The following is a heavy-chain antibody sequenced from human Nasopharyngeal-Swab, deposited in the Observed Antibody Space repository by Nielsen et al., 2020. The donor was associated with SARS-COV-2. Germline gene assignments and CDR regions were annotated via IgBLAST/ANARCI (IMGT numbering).Heavy chain of an antibody. J-gene: IGHJ6*02. CDR1: GGSFSGYY. CDR2: INHSGST. V-gene: IGHV4-34*01. Sequence: QTPSLTRAVYGGSFSGYYWSWIRQPPGKGLEWIGEINHSGSTNYNPSLKSRVTISVDTSKNQFSLKLSSVTAADTAVYYCASIAARSGFGMDVWGQGTTVTVSS. CDR3: ASIAARSGFGMDV. D-gene: IGHD6-6*01.